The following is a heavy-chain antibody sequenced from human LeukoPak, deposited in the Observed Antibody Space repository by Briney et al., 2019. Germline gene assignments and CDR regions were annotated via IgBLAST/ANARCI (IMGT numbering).Heavy chain of an antibody. J-gene: IGHJ4*02. CDR2: IYYSGST. CDR1: GGSISSYY. D-gene: IGHD2-15*01. Sequence: SETLSLTRTVSGGSISSYYWSWIRQPPGKGLEWIGCIYYSGSTNYNPSLKSRVTISVDTSKNQFSLKLSSVTAADTAVYYCARGPFGWSYFDYWGQGTLATVSS. CDR3: ARGPFGWSYFDY. V-gene: IGHV4-59*01.